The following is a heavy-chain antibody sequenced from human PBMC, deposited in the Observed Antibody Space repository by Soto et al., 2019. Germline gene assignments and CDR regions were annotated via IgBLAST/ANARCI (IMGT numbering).Heavy chain of an antibody. J-gene: IGHJ4*01. D-gene: IGHD3-10*01. V-gene: IGHV3-7*04. Sequence: PGVSLRLSCAASGFSFSSYWMSWVRQAPGKGLEWVASIKEDGSEKYYVDSVKGRFTISRDNAKNSLFLQMNSLRAEDTAVFYCARDPSRGSLDYWGHGTLVTVSS. CDR1: GFSFSSYW. CDR2: IKEDGSEK. CDR3: ARDPSRGSLDY.